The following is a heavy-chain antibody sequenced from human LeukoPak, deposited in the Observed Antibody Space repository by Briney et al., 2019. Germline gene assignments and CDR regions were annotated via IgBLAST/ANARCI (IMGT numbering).Heavy chain of an antibody. CDR3: ARDPGPGSGSYYWFDP. D-gene: IGHD3-10*01. V-gene: IGHV4-59*01. Sequence: SETLSLTCTVSGGSISSYYWSWIRQPPGKGLEWIGYIYYSGSTNYNPSLKSRVTISVDTSKNQFSLKLSSVTAADTAVYYCARDPGPGSGSYYWFDPWGQGTLVTVSS. CDR2: IYYSGST. CDR1: GGSISSYY. J-gene: IGHJ5*02.